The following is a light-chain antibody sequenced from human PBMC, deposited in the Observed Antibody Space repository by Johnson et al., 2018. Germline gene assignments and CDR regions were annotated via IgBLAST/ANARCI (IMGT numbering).Light chain of an antibody. CDR3: GTWDSSLRCGNV. Sequence: QSVLTQPPSVSAAPGQKVTISCSGSSSNIGNNYVSWYQQLPGTAPKLLIYENNKRPSGIPDRFSGSKSGTSATLGITGLQTGDAADYYCGTWDSSLRCGNVLGTGTNVTVL. CDR1: SSNIGNNY. J-gene: IGLJ1*01. V-gene: IGLV1-51*02. CDR2: ENN.